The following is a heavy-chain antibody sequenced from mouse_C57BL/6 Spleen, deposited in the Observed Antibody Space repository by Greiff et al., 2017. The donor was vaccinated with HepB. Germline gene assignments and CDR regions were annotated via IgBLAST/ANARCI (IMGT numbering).Heavy chain of an antibody. CDR3: AISGYYRGYYAMDY. V-gene: IGHV2-5*01. J-gene: IGHJ4*01. CDR2: IWSGGST. D-gene: IGHD2-3*01. CDR1: GFSLTSYG. Sequence: VQVVESGPGLVQPSQSLSITCTVSGFSLTSYGVHWVRQSPGKGLEWLGVIWSGGSTDYNAAFMSRLSITKDNSKSQVFFKMNSLQADDTAIYYCAISGYYRGYYAMDYWGQGTSVTVSS.